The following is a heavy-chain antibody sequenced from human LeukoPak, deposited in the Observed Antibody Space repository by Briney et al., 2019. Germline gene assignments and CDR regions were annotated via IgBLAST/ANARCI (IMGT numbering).Heavy chain of an antibody. CDR3: AREQKSLGLMREAFDI. CDR2: ISSSSSTI. J-gene: IGHJ3*02. D-gene: IGHD3-16*01. CDR1: GFTFSSYS. Sequence: GGSLRLSCAASGFTFSSYSMNWVSQAPGKGLGWVSYISSSSSTIYYADSVKGRFTISRDNAKNSLYLQMNGLRAEDTAVYYCAREQKSLGLMREAFDIWGQGTMVTVSS. V-gene: IGHV3-48*01.